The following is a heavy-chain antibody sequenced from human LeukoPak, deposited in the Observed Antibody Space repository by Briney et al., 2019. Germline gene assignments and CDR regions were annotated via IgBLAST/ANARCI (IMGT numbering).Heavy chain of an antibody. CDR1: GFSFSSAW. D-gene: IGHD3-10*01. V-gene: IGHV3-15*01. CDR3: IVSNYYSSGSYNFDS. J-gene: IGHJ4*02. Sequence: MPGGSLRLSCAASGFSFSSAWMTWVRQPPGKGLEWVGRIKSKTDGGTVGYAAPVKGRFTISRDDSINTLYLQVNSLKTEDTAMYYCIVSNYYSSGSYNFDSWGQGTLVTVSS. CDR2: IKSKTDGGTV.